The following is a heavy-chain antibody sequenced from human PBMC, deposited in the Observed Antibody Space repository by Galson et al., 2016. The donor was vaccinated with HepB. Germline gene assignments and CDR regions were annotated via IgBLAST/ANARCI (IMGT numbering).Heavy chain of an antibody. J-gene: IGHJ6*02. CDR2: ISYDGSNK. Sequence: SLRLSCAASGFTFSDYAMHWVRQAPRKGLEWVAVISYDGSNKYYADSVKGRFTISRDNSKNTLYLQMHSLRAEDTAVYYCASVSGTYFPYYYYGMDVWGQGTTVIVSS. CDR3: ASVSGTYFPYYYYGMDV. CDR1: GFTFSDYA. D-gene: IGHD1-26*01. V-gene: IGHV3-30-3*01.